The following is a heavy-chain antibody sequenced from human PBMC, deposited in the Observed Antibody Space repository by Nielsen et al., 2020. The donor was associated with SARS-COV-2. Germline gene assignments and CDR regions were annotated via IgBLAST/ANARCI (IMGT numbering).Heavy chain of an antibody. CDR3: AKDRHDYGDYYFDY. D-gene: IGHD4-17*01. Sequence: GESLKISCAASAFTFSTYWMHWVRQAPGKGLVWVSRINSDGSSTSYADSVKGRFTISRDNAKNTLYLQMNSLRAEDTAVYYCAKDRHDYGDYYFDYWGQGTLVTVSS. J-gene: IGHJ4*02. CDR2: INSDGSST. CDR1: AFTFSTYW. V-gene: IGHV3-74*01.